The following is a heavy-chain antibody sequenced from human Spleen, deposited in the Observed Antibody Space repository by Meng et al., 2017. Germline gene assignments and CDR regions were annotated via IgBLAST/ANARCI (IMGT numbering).Heavy chain of an antibody. Sequence: GSLRLSCAASGFTFSSYEMNWVRQPPGKGLEWIGSVYYSGITYYNPSLESRVSISVDTSKNNFSLKLSSVTAADTAVYYCARDLWELRYKAPFDPWGQGTLVTVSS. D-gene: IGHD3-9*01. CDR3: ARDLWELRYKAPFDP. V-gene: IGHV4-59*12. CDR2: VYYSGIT. J-gene: IGHJ5*02. CDR1: GFTFSSYE.